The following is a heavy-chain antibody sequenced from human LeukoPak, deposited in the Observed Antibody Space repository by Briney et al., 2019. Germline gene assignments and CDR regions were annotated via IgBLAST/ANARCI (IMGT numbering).Heavy chain of an antibody. Sequence: SETLSLTCTVSGGSISSGSYYWSWIRQPAGKGLEWIGRIYTSGSTNYNPSLKSRVTISVDTSKNQFSLKLSSVTAADTAVYYCARDAGGIAANIDYWGQGTLVTVSS. CDR2: IYTSGST. CDR1: GGSISSGSYY. D-gene: IGHD6-13*01. J-gene: IGHJ4*02. V-gene: IGHV4-61*02. CDR3: ARDAGGIAANIDY.